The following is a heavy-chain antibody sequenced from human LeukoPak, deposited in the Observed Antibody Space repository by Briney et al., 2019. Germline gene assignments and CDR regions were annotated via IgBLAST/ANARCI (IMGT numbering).Heavy chain of an antibody. J-gene: IGHJ4*02. Sequence: ASVKVSCKASGYTFTNYGIAWVRQAPGQGLEWMGWINTRSGDAQLAHSLQARVTMTTDTSTSTASMELSSLRSEDTAVYYCATDPYSSGASWGQGTLVTVSS. CDR2: INTRSGDA. V-gene: IGHV1-18*01. D-gene: IGHD6-19*01. CDR1: GYTFTNYG. CDR3: ATDPYSSGAS.